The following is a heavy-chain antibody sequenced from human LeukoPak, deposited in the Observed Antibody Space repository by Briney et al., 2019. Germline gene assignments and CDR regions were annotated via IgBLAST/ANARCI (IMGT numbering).Heavy chain of an antibody. CDR2: IYYRDST. J-gene: IGHJ3*02. V-gene: IGHV4-31*03. CDR1: GGSISSGGYY. Sequence: SETLSLTCTVSGGSISSGGYYWSWIRQHPGKGLEWIGHIYYRDSTYYNPSPKSRVTISADTSKNQFSLELSSVTAADTAVYYCARDNYYDTSAYALHIWGQGTMVTVSS. CDR3: ARDNYYDTSAYALHI. D-gene: IGHD3-22*01.